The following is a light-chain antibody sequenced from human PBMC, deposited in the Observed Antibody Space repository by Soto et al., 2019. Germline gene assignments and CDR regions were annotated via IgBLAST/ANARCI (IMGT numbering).Light chain of an antibody. CDR3: SSYTSSNSYV. CDR1: SSDVGAYNS. CDR2: DVS. V-gene: IGLV2-14*01. Sequence: QSALTQPASVSGSPGQSIAISCTGTSSDVGAYNSVSWYQQYPGKAPKLMIHDVSNRPSGVSDRFSGSKSGNTASLTISGLHAEDEADYYFSSYTSSNSYVVGSGTKLTVL. J-gene: IGLJ1*01.